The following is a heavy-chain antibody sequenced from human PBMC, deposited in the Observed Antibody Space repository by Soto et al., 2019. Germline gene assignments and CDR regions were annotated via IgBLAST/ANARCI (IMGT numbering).Heavy chain of an antibody. CDR3: ARGDYCSSTSCYVPRDDY. CDR2: INHSGST. Sequence: SETLSLTCAVYGGSFSGYYWSWIRQPPGKGLEWIGEINHSGSTNYNPSLKSRVTISVDTSKNQFSLKLSSVTAADTAVYYCARGDYCSSTSCYVPRDDYWGQGTLVTVSS. D-gene: IGHD2-2*01. V-gene: IGHV4-34*01. CDR1: GGSFSGYY. J-gene: IGHJ4*02.